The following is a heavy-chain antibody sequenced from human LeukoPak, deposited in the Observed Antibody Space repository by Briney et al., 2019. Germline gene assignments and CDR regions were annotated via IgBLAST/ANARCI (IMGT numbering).Heavy chain of an antibody. CDR1: GGSFSGYY. V-gene: IGHV4-34*01. CDR2: INHSGST. J-gene: IGHJ5*02. Sequence: PSETLSLTCAVYGGSFSGYYWSWIRQPLGKGLEWIGEINHSGSTNYNPSLKSRVTISVDTSKNQFSLKLSSVTAADTAVYYCAREYYDFWSGLPPNWFDPWGQGTLVTVSS. CDR3: AREYYDFWSGLPPNWFDP. D-gene: IGHD3-3*01.